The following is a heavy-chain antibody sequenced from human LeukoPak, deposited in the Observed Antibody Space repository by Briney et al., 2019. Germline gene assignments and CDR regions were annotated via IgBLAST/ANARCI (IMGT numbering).Heavy chain of an antibody. J-gene: IGHJ4*02. Sequence: GGSLRLSCAASGFTFSSYWMHWVRQAPGKGLVWVSRINTDGSSTSYADSVKGRFTISRDNAKNTLYLQMNSLRAEDTAVYYCARDPGYCSSTSCYAPDYWGQGTLVTVSS. D-gene: IGHD2-2*01. CDR3: ARDPGYCSSTSCYAPDY. V-gene: IGHV3-74*01. CDR1: GFTFSSYW. CDR2: INTDGSST.